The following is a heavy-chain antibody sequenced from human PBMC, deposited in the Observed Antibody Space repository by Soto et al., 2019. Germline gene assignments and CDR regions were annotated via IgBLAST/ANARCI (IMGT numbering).Heavy chain of an antibody. V-gene: IGHV4-4*07. CDR3: AREPLAHSYFDR. CDR1: GGSIGGYY. J-gene: IGHJ4*02. Sequence: PSETLSLTCTVSGGSIGGYYWGWIRQPAGKGLEWIGRVYNSERTNYNPSLKSRVTMAMDTSKNQFSLRLTSVTAADTAVYFCAREPLAHSYFDRWGQGTLVTVS. CDR2: VYNSERT.